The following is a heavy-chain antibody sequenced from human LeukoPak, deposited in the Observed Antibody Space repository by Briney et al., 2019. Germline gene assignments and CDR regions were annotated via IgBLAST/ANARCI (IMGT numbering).Heavy chain of an antibody. J-gene: IGHJ4*02. CDR2: ISYDGSNK. V-gene: IGHV3-30*18. CDR1: GFTFSSYG. D-gene: IGHD3-10*01. Sequence: PGRSLRLSCAAPGFTFSSYGMHWVRQAPGKGLEWVAVISYDGSNKYYADSVKGRFTISRDNSKNTLFLQMNSLRAEDTALYYCAKDPIHYGSGRLLPPDYWGQGTLVTVSS. CDR3: AKDPIHYGSGRLLPPDY.